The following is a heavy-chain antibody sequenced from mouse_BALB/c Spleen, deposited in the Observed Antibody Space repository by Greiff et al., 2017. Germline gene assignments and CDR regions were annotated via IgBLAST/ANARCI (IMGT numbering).Heavy chain of an antibody. V-gene: IGHV1S56*01. D-gene: IGHD2-3*01. CDR2: IYPGNVNT. CDR3: ARDGYYFDY. Sequence: VQLQQSGPELVNPGASARISCKASVYTFTSYYIHWVKQRPGQGLEWIGWIYPGNVNTKYNEKFKGKATLTADKSSSTAYMQLSSLTSEDSAVYFCARDGYYFDYWGKGTTLAVSS. J-gene: IGHJ2*01. CDR1: VYTFTSYY.